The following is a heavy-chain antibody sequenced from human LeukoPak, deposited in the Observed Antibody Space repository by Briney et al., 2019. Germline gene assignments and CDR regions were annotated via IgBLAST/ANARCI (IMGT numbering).Heavy chain of an antibody. CDR1: GFTFSRYA. CDR3: TTDRLGGILWFGELGLV. Sequence: GGSLRLSCAASGFTFSRYAMHWVRQAPGKGLEWVAVISYDGSNKYYADSVKGRFTISRDNSKNTLYLHMNSLRAEDTAVYYCTTDRLGGILWFGELGLVGGQGTLVTVSS. CDR2: ISYDGSNK. V-gene: IGHV3-30-3*01. D-gene: IGHD3-10*01. J-gene: IGHJ4*02.